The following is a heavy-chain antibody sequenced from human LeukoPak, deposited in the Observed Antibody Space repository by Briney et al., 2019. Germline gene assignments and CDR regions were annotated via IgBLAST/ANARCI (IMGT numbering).Heavy chain of an antibody. CDR2: IYYSGST. CDR1: GGSISSYY. CDR3: ARGPPGGQFDP. V-gene: IGHV4-59*01. J-gene: IGHJ5*02. Sequence: SETLSLTCTVSGGSISSYYWSWIRQPPGKGLEWIGYIYYSGSTNYNPSLKSRVTISVDTSNNQFSLKLSSVTAADTAVYYCARGPPGGQFDPWGQGTLVTVSS. D-gene: IGHD3-10*01.